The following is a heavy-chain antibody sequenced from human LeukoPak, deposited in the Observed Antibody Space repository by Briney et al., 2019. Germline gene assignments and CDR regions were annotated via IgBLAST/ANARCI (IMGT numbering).Heavy chain of an antibody. CDR1: GYSFTSYW. CDR2: IYPGDSDT. CDR3: ARQGGRWLPNYYFDY. D-gene: IGHD5-24*01. V-gene: IGHV5-51*01. Sequence: GESLKISCKGSGYSFTSYWIGWVRQMPGKGLEWMGIIYPGDSDTRYSPSFQGQVTISADKSINTAYLQWSSLKASDTAMYYCARQGGRWLPNYYFDYWGQGTLVTVSS. J-gene: IGHJ4*02.